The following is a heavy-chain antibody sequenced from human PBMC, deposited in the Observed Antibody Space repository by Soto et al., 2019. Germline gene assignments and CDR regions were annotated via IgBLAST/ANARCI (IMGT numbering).Heavy chain of an antibody. V-gene: IGHV3-21*01. CDR3: ARELFFWPELFYYNGTDV. J-gene: IGHJ6*02. D-gene: IGHD1-7*01. Sequence: GGSLRLSCAASGFTFSSYSMNWVRQAPGKGLEWVSSISSSSSYIYYADSVKGRFTISRDNAKNSLYLQMNSLRAEDTAVYYCARELFFWPELFYYNGTDVCGQGTTVTVSS. CDR2: ISSSSSYI. CDR1: GFTFSSYS.